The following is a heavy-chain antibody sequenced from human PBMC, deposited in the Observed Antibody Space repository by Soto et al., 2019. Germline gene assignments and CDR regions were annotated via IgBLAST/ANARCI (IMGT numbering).Heavy chain of an antibody. V-gene: IGHV3-23*01. Sequence: EVQLLESGGDLVQPGGSLRLSCAASGLNFNDYAMTWVRQAPGKGLEWVSSVSTRGDITYYSDSVKGRFTISRDNSKNTLFLYMNSLRAEDTALYYSARGDRGGSGSPVSYYYSGLDVWGQGTTVTVSS. D-gene: IGHD3-10*01. CDR1: GLNFNDYA. J-gene: IGHJ6*02. CDR2: VSTRGDIT. CDR3: ARGDRGGSGSPVSYYYSGLDV.